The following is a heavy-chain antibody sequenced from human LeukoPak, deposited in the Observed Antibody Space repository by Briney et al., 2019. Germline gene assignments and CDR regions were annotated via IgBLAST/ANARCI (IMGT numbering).Heavy chain of an antibody. Sequence: ASVKVSCKASGYTFTSYGISWVRQAPGQGLEWMGWISAYNGNTNYAQKFQGRVTMTRDTSISTAYMELSRLRSDDTAVYYCARVGASLGYYFDYWGQGTLVTVSS. J-gene: IGHJ4*02. CDR1: GYTFTSYG. V-gene: IGHV1-18*01. D-gene: IGHD1-26*01. CDR3: ARVGASLGYYFDY. CDR2: ISAYNGNT.